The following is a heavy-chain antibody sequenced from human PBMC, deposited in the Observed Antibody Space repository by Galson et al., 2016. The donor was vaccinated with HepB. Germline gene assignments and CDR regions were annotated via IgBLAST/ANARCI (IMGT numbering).Heavy chain of an antibody. CDR1: GFTFSSYS. CDR3: ARDASETFWWADYFDS. CDR2: ISSSSSTF. V-gene: IGHV3-48*04. D-gene: IGHD2-8*02. J-gene: IGHJ4*02. Sequence: SMRLSCAASGFTFSSYSMNWVRQAPGKGLEWVSYISSSSSTFYYADSVKGRFTISSDNTKNSLYLQMNSLRAEEKAVYYCARDASETFWWADYFDSWGQGTRVTDSS.